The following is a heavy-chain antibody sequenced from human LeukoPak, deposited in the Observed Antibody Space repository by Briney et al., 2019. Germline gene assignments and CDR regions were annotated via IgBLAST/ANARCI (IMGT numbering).Heavy chain of an antibody. Sequence: SETLSLTCTVSGGSISSYYWSWIRQPAGKGLEWIGRIHASGSTDYNPSLESRVTMSVDTSKSQFSLRLSSVTAADTAVYYCAREGSMTTRPFVSIDYWGQGTLVTVSS. J-gene: IGHJ4*02. CDR1: GGSISSYY. CDR2: IHASGST. D-gene: IGHD6-6*01. V-gene: IGHV4-4*07. CDR3: AREGSMTTRPFVSIDY.